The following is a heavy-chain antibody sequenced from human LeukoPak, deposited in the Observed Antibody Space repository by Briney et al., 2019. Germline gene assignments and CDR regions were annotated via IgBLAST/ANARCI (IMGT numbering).Heavy chain of an antibody. Sequence: KPSETLSLTCTVPGGSISSSSYYWGWIRQPPGKGLEWIGSIYYSGSTYYNPSLKSRVTISVDTSKNQFSLKLSSVTAADTAVYYCARDWGVSARPGYMDVWGKGTTVTVSS. V-gene: IGHV4-39*07. J-gene: IGHJ6*03. CDR1: GGSISSSSYY. D-gene: IGHD6-6*01. CDR2: IYYSGST. CDR3: ARDWGVSARPGYMDV.